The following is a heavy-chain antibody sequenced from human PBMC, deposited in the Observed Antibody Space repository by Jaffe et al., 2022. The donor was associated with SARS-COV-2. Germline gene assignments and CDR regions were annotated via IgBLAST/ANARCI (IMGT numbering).Heavy chain of an antibody. Sequence: EVQLVESGGGLVQPGGSLRLSCAASGFTFSSYWMHWVRQSPGKGLVWVSNIKSDGSSTIYADSVKGRFTISRDNAKNTLYLQVNSLRAEDTAVYYCARGYSGSLDYWGQGTLVTVSS. CDR1: GFTFSSYW. D-gene: IGHD5-12*01. J-gene: IGHJ4*02. V-gene: IGHV3-74*01. CDR2: IKSDGSST. CDR3: ARGYSGSLDY.